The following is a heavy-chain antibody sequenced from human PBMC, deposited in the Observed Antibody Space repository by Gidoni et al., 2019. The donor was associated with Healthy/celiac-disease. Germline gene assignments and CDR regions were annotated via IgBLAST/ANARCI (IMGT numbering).Heavy chain of an antibody. J-gene: IGHJ5*02. V-gene: IGHV1-24*01. CDR3: ATIKYQLGTNWFDP. Sequence: QVQLVQSGAEVKKPGASVKVSCKVSGYTLTELSMHWVRQAPGKGLEWMGGFSPEDGETIDAQKFQGRVTMTEDTSTDTAYMELSSLRSEDTAVYYCATIKYQLGTNWFDPWGQGTLVTVSS. CDR2: FSPEDGET. D-gene: IGHD2-2*01. CDR1: GYTLTELS.